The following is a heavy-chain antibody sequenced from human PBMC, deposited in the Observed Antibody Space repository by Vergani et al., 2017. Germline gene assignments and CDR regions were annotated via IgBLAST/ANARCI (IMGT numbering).Heavy chain of an antibody. CDR2: IFRSGTT. Sequence: QGQLQESGPGLVKPSQTLSLPCTVPGDSLSSSDHYWSWIRQRPDKGLEWVGHIFRSGTTYYNTSLKSRLIMSVDTSKNQFSLKLTSLTAADTAMYYCARENVVIARIFDFWGQGTLVTVSS. V-gene: IGHV4-31*03. CDR3: ARENVVIARIFDF. CDR1: GDSLSSSDHY. J-gene: IGHJ4*02. D-gene: IGHD2-21*01.